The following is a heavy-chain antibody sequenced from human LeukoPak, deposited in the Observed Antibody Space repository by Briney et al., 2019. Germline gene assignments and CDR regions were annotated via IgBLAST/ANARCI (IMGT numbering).Heavy chain of an antibody. CDR3: AKDYYYDSSGYYSGLDDY. CDR1: GFTFSSYA. D-gene: IGHD3-22*01. J-gene: IGHJ4*02. CDR2: ISARGGST. V-gene: IGHV3-23*01. Sequence: GGSLRLSCAASGFTFSSYAMSWVRQAPGKGLEWVSAISARGGSTYYADSVKGRFSISRDNSKNTLYLQMNSLRAEDTAVYYCAKDYYYDSSGYYSGLDDYWGQGTLVTVST.